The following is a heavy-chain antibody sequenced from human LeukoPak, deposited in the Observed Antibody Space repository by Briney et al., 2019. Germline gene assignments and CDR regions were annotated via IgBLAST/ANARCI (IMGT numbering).Heavy chain of an antibody. CDR2: IKESGGEK. D-gene: IGHD2-15*01. CDR3: ARGWGEKGRCRGGTCNNPQFDY. Sequence: PGGSLRLSCAASGFKSSYYWTTWVRQAPGKGLEWLANIKESGGEKYYVDSVKGRFTISRDNADDLVYLQMNSLRVEDTAVYYCARGWGEKGRCRGGTCNNPQFDYWGQGILVTVSS. V-gene: IGHV3-7*01. CDR1: GFKSSYYW. J-gene: IGHJ4*02.